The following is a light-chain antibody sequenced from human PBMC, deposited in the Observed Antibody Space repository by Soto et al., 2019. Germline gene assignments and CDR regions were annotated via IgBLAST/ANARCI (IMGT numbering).Light chain of an antibody. CDR1: SSDVGAYNY. J-gene: IGLJ1*01. CDR3: SSFTSSSSYV. V-gene: IGLV2-14*03. Sequence: QSALTQPASVSGSPGQSITISCTGTSSDVGAYNYVSWYQQHPGRAPQLIIYHVSNRPSGVSNRFSGSKSDNTASLTISGLQAEDEADYYCSSFTSSSSYVFGPGNKLTVL. CDR2: HVS.